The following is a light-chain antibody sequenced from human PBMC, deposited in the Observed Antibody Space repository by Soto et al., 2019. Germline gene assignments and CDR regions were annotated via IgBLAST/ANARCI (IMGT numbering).Light chain of an antibody. CDR1: QSIISW. CDR3: QQSYSTTWT. V-gene: IGKV1-39*01. Sequence: DIQMSLSPAARCASVGDRVTVTCRASQSIISWLAWYQQKPGKAPKLLIYAASSLQSGVPSRFSGSGSETDFTLTISSLQPEDFATYSCQQSYSTTWTFGQGTKVDIK. J-gene: IGKJ1*01. CDR2: AAS.